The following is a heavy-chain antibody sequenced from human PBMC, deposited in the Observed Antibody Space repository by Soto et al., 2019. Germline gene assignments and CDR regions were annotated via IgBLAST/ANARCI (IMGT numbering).Heavy chain of an antibody. CDR1: GYTFASYG. Sequence: QVQLVQSGAEVKKPGASVKVSCKTSGYTFASYGISWVRQGPGQGFEWMGWISVYDGNTKYAPKLQGRVTITTDRSTGTAYMELGSLGSDDTAVYYWARDSPLDYWGQGTLVTVSS. CDR2: ISVYDGNT. J-gene: IGHJ4*02. V-gene: IGHV1-18*04. CDR3: ARDSPLDY.